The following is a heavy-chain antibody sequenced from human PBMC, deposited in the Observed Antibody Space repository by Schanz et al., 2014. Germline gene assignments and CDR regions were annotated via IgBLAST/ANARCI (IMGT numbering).Heavy chain of an antibody. Sequence: QVQLQQWGAGLLKPSETLSLTCAVYGGSFSGYYWSWIRQPPGKGLEWIGFISYSGSTYYNPSLKSRVTISVDTSKNQFSLNLSSATAADTAVYYCARDRGHGDLPGDIWGQGTMXTVSS. V-gene: IGHV4-34*11. J-gene: IGHJ3*02. D-gene: IGHD4-17*01. CDR2: ISYSGST. CDR1: GGSFSGYY. CDR3: ARDRGHGDLPGDI.